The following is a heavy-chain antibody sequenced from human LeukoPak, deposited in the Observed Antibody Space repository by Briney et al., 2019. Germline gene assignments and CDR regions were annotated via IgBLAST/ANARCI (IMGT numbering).Heavy chain of an antibody. CDR3: ARGEYNYYDSSAYYYYFDC. Sequence: PSETLSLTCAVYGGSFSGYYWSWVRQAPGKGLEWVSGINWSGGSTGYADSVKGRFTISRDNAKNSLYLQMNSLSAEDTALYYCARGEYNYYDSSAYYYYFDCWGQGTLVTVSS. J-gene: IGHJ4*02. CDR1: GGSFSGYY. D-gene: IGHD3-22*01. V-gene: IGHV3-20*04. CDR2: INWSGGST.